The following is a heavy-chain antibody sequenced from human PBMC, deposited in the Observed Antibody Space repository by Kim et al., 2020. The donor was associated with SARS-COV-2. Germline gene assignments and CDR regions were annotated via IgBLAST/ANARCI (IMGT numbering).Heavy chain of an antibody. J-gene: IGHJ6*02. CDR1: GYTFTSYG. Sequence: ASVKVSCKASGYTFTSYGISWVRQAPGQGLEWMGWISAYNGNTNYAQKLQGRVTMTTDTSTSTAYMELRSLRSDDTAVYYCARDSLAAAPHDGMDVWGQGTTVTVSS. CDR3: ARDSLAAAPHDGMDV. D-gene: IGHD6-13*01. V-gene: IGHV1-18*01. CDR2: ISAYNGNT.